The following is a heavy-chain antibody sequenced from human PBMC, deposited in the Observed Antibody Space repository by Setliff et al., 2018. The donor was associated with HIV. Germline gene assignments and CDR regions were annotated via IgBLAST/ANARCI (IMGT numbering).Heavy chain of an antibody. CDR1: GFTFSSYW. CDR3: VTDIESHPYYNLDY. Sequence: PGESLKISCAASGFTFSSYWMHWVRQAPGKGLVWVSCINNDGSSTNYADSVKGRLTVSRDNAKNTLYLQMDSLRSEDTAVYYCVTDIESHPYYNLDYWGQGTLVTVSS. J-gene: IGHJ4*02. D-gene: IGHD3-10*01. V-gene: IGHV3-74*01. CDR2: INNDGSST.